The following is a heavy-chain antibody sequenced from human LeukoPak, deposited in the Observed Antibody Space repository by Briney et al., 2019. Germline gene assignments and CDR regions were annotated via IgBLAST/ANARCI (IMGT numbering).Heavy chain of an antibody. D-gene: IGHD4-11*01. CDR3: AKGYSNYFDY. CDR1: GFSFGSYG. Sequence: GGSLRLSCAASGFSFGSYGMHWVRQAPGKGLEWVASIRYDGSNKYYADSVRGRFTISRDNSKNTLYLQMNSLRAEDTAVYYCAKGYSNYFDYWGQGTLVTVSS. V-gene: IGHV3-30*02. J-gene: IGHJ4*02. CDR2: IRYDGSNK.